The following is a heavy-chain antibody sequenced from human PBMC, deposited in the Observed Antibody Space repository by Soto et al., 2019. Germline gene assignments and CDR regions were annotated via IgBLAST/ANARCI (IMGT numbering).Heavy chain of an antibody. CDR2: IWFDGSNK. Sequence: QVQLVESGGGVVQPGRSLRLSCAASGFTFSSYGMHWVRQAPGKGLEWVAVIWFDGSNKFYADSVKGRFTISRDNSKNTVSLQMNSLRDEDSAAYYCATTGPYWGKGTLVIVSS. J-gene: IGHJ4*02. CDR3: ATTGPY. CDR1: GFTFSSYG. V-gene: IGHV3-33*01.